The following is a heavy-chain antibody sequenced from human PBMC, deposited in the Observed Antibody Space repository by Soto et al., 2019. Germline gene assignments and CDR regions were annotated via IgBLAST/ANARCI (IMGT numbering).Heavy chain of an antibody. CDR1: GYTFTGYY. CDR3: ARGGGYYYDSSGYYY. CDR2: INANSGGT. Sequence: ASVKVSCKASGYTFTGYYMHWVRQAPGQGLEWMGWINANSGGTNYAQKFQGRVTMTRDTSISTAYMELSRLRSDDTAVYYCARGGGYYYDSSGYYYWGQGTLVTVSS. V-gene: IGHV1-2*02. J-gene: IGHJ4*02. D-gene: IGHD3-22*01.